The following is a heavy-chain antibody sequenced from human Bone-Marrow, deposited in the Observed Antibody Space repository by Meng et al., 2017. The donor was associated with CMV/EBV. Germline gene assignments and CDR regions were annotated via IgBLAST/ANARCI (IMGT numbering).Heavy chain of an antibody. CDR2: INSDGSST. J-gene: IGHJ6*02. CDR3: ARVDVDFWSGYRNGMDV. Sequence: GGSLRPSCAASGFTLSRYWMHWVRQAPGKGLVWVSRINSDGSSTSYADSVKGRFTISRDNAKNTLYLQMNSLRAEDTAVYYCARVDVDFWSGYRNGMDVWGQGTTVTVSS. V-gene: IGHV3-74*01. D-gene: IGHD3-3*01. CDR1: GFTLSRYW.